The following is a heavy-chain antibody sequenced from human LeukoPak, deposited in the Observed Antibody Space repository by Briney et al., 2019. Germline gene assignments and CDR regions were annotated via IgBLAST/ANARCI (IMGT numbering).Heavy chain of an antibody. Sequence: NPSETLSLTCTVSGGSISSSSYYWGWIRQPPGKGLEWIGSIYYSGSTYYNPSLKSRVTISVDTSKNQFSLKLSSVTAADTAVYYCARLEIAEAGTHSGAVDNWGQGTLVTVSS. D-gene: IGHD6-13*01. CDR3: ARLEIAEAGTHSGAVDN. V-gene: IGHV4-39*01. CDR1: GGSISSSSYY. CDR2: IYYSGST. J-gene: IGHJ4*02.